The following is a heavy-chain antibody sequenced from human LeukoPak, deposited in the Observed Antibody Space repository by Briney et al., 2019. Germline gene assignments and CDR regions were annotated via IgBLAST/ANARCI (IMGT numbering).Heavy chain of an antibody. CDR1: GFTFSSYG. CDR3: AKDQKELQIYYYYGMDV. D-gene: IGHD1-7*01. V-gene: IGHV3-30*18. J-gene: IGHJ6*02. Sequence: GGSLRLSCAASGFTFSSYGMHWVRQAPGKGLEWVAVISYDGSNKYYADSVKGRFTISRDNSKNTLYLQMNSLRAEDTAVYYCAKDQKELQIYYYYGMDVWGQGTTVTVSS. CDR2: ISYDGSNK.